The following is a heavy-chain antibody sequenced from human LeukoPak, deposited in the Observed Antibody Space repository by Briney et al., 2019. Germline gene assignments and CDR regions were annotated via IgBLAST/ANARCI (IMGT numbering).Heavy chain of an antibody. V-gene: IGHV1-8*01. CDR1: GYTFTNYD. CDR3: AELGITMIGGV. Sequence: ASVRVTCKASGYTFTNYDLNWVRQATGQGLEWMGWMNPKNGNTGYAQNFQGRVTMTSDISITTAYMELSSLRSEDTAVYYCAELGITMIGGVWGKGTTVTISS. D-gene: IGHD3-10*02. CDR2: MNPKNGNT. J-gene: IGHJ6*04.